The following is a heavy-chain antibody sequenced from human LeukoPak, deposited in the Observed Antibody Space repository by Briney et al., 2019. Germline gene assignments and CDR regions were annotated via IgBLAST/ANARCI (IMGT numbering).Heavy chain of an antibody. J-gene: IGHJ4*02. CDR1: GGSISSYY. V-gene: IGHV4-59*01. CDR3: TRDRRDDPYYFDY. CDR2: IYYSGST. Sequence: SETLSLTCTVSGGSISSYYWSWIRQPPGKGLEWIGYIYYSGSTNYNPSLKSRVTISVDTSKNQFSLRLGSVTAADTAVYYCTRDRRDDPYYFDYWGQGTLVTVSS.